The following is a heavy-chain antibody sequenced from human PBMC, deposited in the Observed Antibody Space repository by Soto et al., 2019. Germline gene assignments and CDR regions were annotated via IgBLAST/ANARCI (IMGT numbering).Heavy chain of an antibody. D-gene: IGHD6-13*01. CDR2: INAGNGNT. CDR3: ARAGRGSSWYY. J-gene: IGHJ4*01. V-gene: IGHV1-3*01. CDR1: CCSFTNYG. Sequence: AAVKVSCEASCCSFTNYGISWVRQAPGQGLEWMGWINAGNGNTKYSQKFQGRVTITRDTSASTAYMELSILRSEDTAVYFCARAGRGSSWYYWG.